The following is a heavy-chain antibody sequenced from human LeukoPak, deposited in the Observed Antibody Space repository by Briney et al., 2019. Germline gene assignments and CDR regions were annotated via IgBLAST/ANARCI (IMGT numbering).Heavy chain of an antibody. CDR2: IYYSGST. CDR1: GGSINNGGYY. V-gene: IGHV4-61*08. J-gene: IGHJ4*02. D-gene: IGHD5-12*01. Sequence: MPSETLSLTCTVSGGSINNGGYYWSWIRQPPGKGLEWIGYIYYSGSTNYNPSLKSRVTISVDTSKNQFSLKLSSVTAADTAVYYCARYPRGYRFQKHPYYFDYWGQGTLVTVSS. CDR3: ARYPRGYRFQKHPYYFDY.